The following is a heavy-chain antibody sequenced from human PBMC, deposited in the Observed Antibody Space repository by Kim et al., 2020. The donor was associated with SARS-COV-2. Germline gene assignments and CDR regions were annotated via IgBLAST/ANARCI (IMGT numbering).Heavy chain of an antibody. V-gene: IGHV4-31*03. D-gene: IGHD4-17*01. CDR1: GGSISSGGYY. CDR2: IYYSGST. J-gene: IGHJ3*02. Sequence: SETLSLTCTVSGGSISSGGYYWSWIRQHPGKGLEWIGYIYYSGSTYYNPSLKSRVTISVDTSKNQFSLKLSSVTAADTAVYYCARDGYGGNSDSPPINDAFDIWGQGTMVTVSS. CDR3: ARDGYGGNSDSPPINDAFDI.